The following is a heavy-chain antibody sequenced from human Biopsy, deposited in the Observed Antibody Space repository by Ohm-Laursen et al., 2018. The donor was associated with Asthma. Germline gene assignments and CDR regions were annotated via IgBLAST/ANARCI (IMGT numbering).Heavy chain of an antibody. Sequence: SQTLSLTWAVSGGSINIGDYYWSWIRQHPVKGLEWIGHIYYSGSTYYNPSPKSRVSISLDTSKNQFSLSLTSVTAADTAVYYCARTTYGHDGFDPWGQGTLVTVSS. J-gene: IGHJ5*02. CDR1: GGSINIGDYY. D-gene: IGHD4-17*01. V-gene: IGHV4-31*11. CDR3: ARTTYGHDGFDP. CDR2: IYYSGST.